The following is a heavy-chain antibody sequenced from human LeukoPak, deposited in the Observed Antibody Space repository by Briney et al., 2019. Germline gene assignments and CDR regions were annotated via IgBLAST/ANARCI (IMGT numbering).Heavy chain of an antibody. V-gene: IGHV1-8*01. Sequence: ASVKVSCKASGYTFTSYDINWVRQAPGQGLEWMGWMNPNSGNTGYAQKFQGRVTMTRNTSISTAYMELSSLRSEDTAVYYCARGSSYYYDSSGYGYWGQGTLVTVSS. D-gene: IGHD3-22*01. CDR1: GYTFTSYD. J-gene: IGHJ4*02. CDR3: ARGSSYYYDSSGYGY. CDR2: MNPNSGNT.